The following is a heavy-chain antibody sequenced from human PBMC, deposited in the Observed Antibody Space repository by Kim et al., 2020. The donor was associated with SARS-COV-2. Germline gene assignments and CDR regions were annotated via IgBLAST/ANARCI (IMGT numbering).Heavy chain of an antibody. V-gene: IGHV5-51*06. CDR2: IYPDDSDT. D-gene: IGHD6-13*01. CDR1: GYRFTINTFTSSW. Sequence: GESLKISCKGSGYRFTINTFTSSWIGWVRQMPGKGLEWVGLIYPDDSDTRYSPSFQGQVTISADKSIATAYLHFSSLKPSDNAMYYCATGTGSWYVGGFD. J-gene: IGHJ4*01. CDR3: ATGTGSWYVGGFD.